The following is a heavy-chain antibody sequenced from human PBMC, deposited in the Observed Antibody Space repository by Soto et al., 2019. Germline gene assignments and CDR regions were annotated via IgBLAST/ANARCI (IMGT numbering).Heavy chain of an antibody. V-gene: IGHV1-69*13. CDR3: ARRGEFGEFLY. D-gene: IGHD3-10*01. CDR1: GGTFSSYA. Sequence: ASVKVSCKASGGTFSSYAISWVRQAPGQGLEWMGGIIPIFGTANYAQKFQGRVTITADESTSTAYMELSSLRSEDTAVYYCARRGEFGEFLYWGQGTLVAVSS. J-gene: IGHJ4*02. CDR2: IIPIFGTA.